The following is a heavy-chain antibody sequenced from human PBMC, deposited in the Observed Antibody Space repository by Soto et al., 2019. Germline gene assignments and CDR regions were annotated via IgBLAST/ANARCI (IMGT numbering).Heavy chain of an antibody. CDR2: ICNNGSNK. J-gene: IGHJ6*02. D-gene: IGHD2-2*01. CDR1: GFTFSSYA. CDR3: ARDRDIVVVPAPPFGYYYYGMDV. Sequence: GGSLRLSCAASGFTFSSYAMHWVRQAPGKGLEWVAVICNNGSNKYYADSVKGRFTISRDNAKNTLYLQMNSLRAEDTAVYYCARDRDIVVVPAPPFGYYYYGMDVWGQGTTVTVSS. V-gene: IGHV3-30*04.